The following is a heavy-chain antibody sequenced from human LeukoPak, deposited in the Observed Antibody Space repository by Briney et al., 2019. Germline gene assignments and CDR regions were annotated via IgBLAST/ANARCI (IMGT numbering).Heavy chain of an antibody. CDR2: ISTSGSPI. CDR1: GFTFSAYT. V-gene: IGHV3-48*01. D-gene: IGHD1-1*01. CDR3: ARGWNDDY. J-gene: IGHJ4*02. Sequence: TGGSLRLSCADSGFTFSAYTMKWVRQAPGKGLEWISYISTSGSPIYYADSVKGRFTISRDNAKYSVYLQMNSLRAEDTAMYYCARGWNDDYWGQGTLVTVSS.